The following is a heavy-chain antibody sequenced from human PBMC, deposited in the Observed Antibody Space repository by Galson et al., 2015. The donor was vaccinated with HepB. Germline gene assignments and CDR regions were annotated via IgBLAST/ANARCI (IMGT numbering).Heavy chain of an antibody. Sequence: SLRLSCAASGFTFSSYSMNWVRQAPGKGLEWVSSISSSSSYIYYADSVKGRFTISRDNAKNSLYLQMNSLRAEDTAVYYCVRDQRSYDSSGYYLRPPNDAFDIWGQGTMVTVSS. CDR3: VRDQRSYDSSGYYLRPPNDAFDI. CDR2: ISSSSSYI. D-gene: IGHD3-22*01. V-gene: IGHV3-21*01. CDR1: GFTFSSYS. J-gene: IGHJ3*02.